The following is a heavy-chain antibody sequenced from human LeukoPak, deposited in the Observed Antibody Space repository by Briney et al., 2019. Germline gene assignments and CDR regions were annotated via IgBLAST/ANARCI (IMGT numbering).Heavy chain of an antibody. CDR3: ARQYSSGSKLGYDY. J-gene: IGHJ4*02. CDR1: GGSISSYY. V-gene: IGHV4-59*08. D-gene: IGHD6-19*01. Sequence: SETLSLTCTVSGGSISSYYWSWIRQPPGKGLEWIGYIYYSGSTNYNPSLKSRVTISVDTSKNQFSLKLSSVTAADTAVYYCARQYSSGSKLGYDYWGQGTLVAVSS. CDR2: IYYSGST.